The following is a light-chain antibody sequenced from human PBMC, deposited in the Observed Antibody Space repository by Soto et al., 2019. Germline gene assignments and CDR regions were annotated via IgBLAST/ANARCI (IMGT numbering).Light chain of an antibody. V-gene: IGKV3-20*01. J-gene: IGKJ3*01. CDR1: QSVSSSY. Sequence: IVLTQSTGTLSLSPGERATLSCRASQSVSSSYLAWYQQKPGQSPRLLIYGASIRSTGIPDRFSGSGSGTDFTLTIRRLELEDFAVYYCQQYGSSPLFTFGPGTKVDIK. CDR3: QQYGSSPLFT. CDR2: GAS.